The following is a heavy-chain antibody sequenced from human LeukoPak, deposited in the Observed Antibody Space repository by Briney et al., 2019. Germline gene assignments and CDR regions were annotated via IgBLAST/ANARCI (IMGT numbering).Heavy chain of an antibody. CDR1: GYTFTSYD. D-gene: IGHD4-17*01. CDR2: ISAYNGNT. Sequence: ASVKVSCKASGYTFTSYDINWVRQATGQGLEWMGWISAYNGNTNYAQKLQGRVTMTTDTSTSTAYMELRSLRSDDTAVYYCARVPVTNAFDIWGQGTMVTVSS. V-gene: IGHV1-18*01. J-gene: IGHJ3*02. CDR3: ARVPVTNAFDI.